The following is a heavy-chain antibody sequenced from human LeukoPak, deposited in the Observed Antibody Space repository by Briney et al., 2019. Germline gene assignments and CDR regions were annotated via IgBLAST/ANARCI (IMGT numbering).Heavy chain of an antibody. CDR1: TYTFTDYS. J-gene: IGHJ5*02. V-gene: IGHV1-46*01. CDR2: INPSGGSP. D-gene: IGHD3-10*01. Sequence: ASVKVSCKASTYTFTDYSMHWVRQAPGQGLEWVGIINPSGGSPTYAQKFQGRLTMTRDTSTSTVYMELSSLRSEDTAVYYCARGLGSESYYGSWGQGTLVTVSS. CDR3: ARGLGSESYYGS.